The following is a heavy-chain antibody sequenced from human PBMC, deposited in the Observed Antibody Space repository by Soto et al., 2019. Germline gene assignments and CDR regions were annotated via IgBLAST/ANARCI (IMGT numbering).Heavy chain of an antibody. CDR2: IYPGDSDT. D-gene: IGHD2-15*01. CDR1: GYSFTSYW. J-gene: IGHJ4*02. V-gene: IGHV5-51*01. CDR3: ARHGGVRYCSGGSCYGGLDY. Sequence: PGESLKISCKGSGYSFTSYWIGWVRQMPGKGLEWMGIIYPGDSDTRYSPSFQGQVTISVDKSISTAYLQWSSLKASDTAMYYCARHGGVRYCSGGSCYGGLDYWGQGTLVTVSS.